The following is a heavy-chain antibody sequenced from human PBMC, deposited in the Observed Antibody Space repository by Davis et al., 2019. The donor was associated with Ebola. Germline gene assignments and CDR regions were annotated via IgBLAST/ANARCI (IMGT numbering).Heavy chain of an antibody. Sequence: PGGSLRLSCAASGFTFSSYGMHWVRQAPGKGLEWVAVISYDGSNKYYADSVKGRFTISRDNSKKTLYLQMNSLRAEDTAVYYCARPFLHYDTTKWAYDVWGQGTTVTVSS. D-gene: IGHD3-22*01. CDR3: ARPFLHYDTTKWAYDV. CDR2: ISYDGSNK. V-gene: IGHV3-30*03. J-gene: IGHJ6*02. CDR1: GFTFSSYG.